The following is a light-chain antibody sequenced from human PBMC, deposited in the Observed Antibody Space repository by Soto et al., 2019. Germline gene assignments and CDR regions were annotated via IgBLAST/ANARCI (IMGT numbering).Light chain of an antibody. Sequence: QSVLTQPPSVSGAPGQRVTISCTGSSSNIGAGNRVHWYQQLPGTAPKLLMYGNNNRPSGVPDRFSCSNSGTSASLAITGLQADDEADYYCQSYEKTQNTWVFGGGTKLTVL. CDR3: QSYEKTQNTWV. CDR2: GNN. CDR1: SSNIGAGNR. J-gene: IGLJ3*02. V-gene: IGLV1-40*01.